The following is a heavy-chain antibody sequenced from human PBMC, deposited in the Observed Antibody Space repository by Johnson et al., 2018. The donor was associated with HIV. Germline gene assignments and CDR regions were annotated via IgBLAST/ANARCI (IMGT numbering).Heavy chain of an antibody. CDR1: GFTFSGYG. CDR2: ISYDGNNK. J-gene: IGHJ3*02. Sequence: QVQLVESGGGEVQPGRSLRLSCAASGFTFSGYGMHWVRQAPGKGLEWVAVISYDGNNKFYRESVKGRFTISRDNSKNTLYLQMNSLRAEDTAVYYCARLEELLRAFDIWGQGTMVTVSS. V-gene: IGHV3-30*03. D-gene: IGHD1-26*01. CDR3: ARLEELLRAFDI.